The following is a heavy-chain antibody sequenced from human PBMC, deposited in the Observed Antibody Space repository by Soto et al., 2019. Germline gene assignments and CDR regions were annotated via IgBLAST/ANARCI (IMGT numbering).Heavy chain of an antibody. J-gene: IGHJ5*02. V-gene: IGHV4-38-2*01. Sequence: TLSLTCAVSCYSISGGYHWGWIRQPPGEGLEWIASIFRSGASHYSPSLKSRGTISVDTSKNQFSLKLISVTAADTAVYYCARARGADRPNWFDPWGQGTQVTVSS. D-gene: IGHD3-10*01. CDR2: IFRSGAS. CDR3: ARARGADRPNWFDP. CDR1: CYSISGGYH.